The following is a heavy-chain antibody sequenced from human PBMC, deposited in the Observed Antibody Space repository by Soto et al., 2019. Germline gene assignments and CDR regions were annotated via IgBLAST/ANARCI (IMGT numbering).Heavy chain of an antibody. CDR2: INWNDDK. CDR3: ARSGHNSGFWYYDY. J-gene: IGHJ4*02. Sequence: QITLKESGPTLVKVTQTVTLTCTFSGFSLSSTGVGVGWIRQPPGKALEGLALINWNDDKRYNPSLKSRLTITKDTSKNQVVLTMPNMDPVDTAAYYCARSGHNSGFWYYDYWGQGTLVTVSS. V-gene: IGHV2-5*01. CDR1: GFSLSSTGVG. D-gene: IGHD3-22*01.